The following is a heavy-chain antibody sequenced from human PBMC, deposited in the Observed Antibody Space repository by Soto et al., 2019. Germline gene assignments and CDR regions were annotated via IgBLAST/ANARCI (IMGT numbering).Heavy chain of an antibody. CDR2: IYYSGST. J-gene: IGHJ5*01. D-gene: IGHD1-20*01. CDR1: GGSISSGGYH. V-gene: IGHV4-31*03. CDR3: ARDRAYKSWFDS. Sequence: SETLSLTCTVSGGSISSGGYHWSWIRQHPGKGLEWIGNIYYSGSTYYNPSLKSRVTISVDTSKKQFSLKLSSVTAADTAVYYCARDRAYKSWFDSWGQGMLGTVSS.